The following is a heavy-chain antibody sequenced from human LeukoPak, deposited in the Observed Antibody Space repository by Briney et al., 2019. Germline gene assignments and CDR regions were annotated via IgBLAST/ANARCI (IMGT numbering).Heavy chain of an antibody. CDR1: GGSISSYY. V-gene: IGHV4-59*01. D-gene: IGHD2-21*02. J-gene: IGHJ4*02. Sequence: SETLSLTCTVSGGSISSYYWSWIRQPPGKGLEWIGYIYYSGSTNYNPSLKSRVTISVDTSKNQFSLKLSSVTAADTAVYYCASSPLLAYCGGDCYAFDHWGQGTLVTVSS. CDR2: IYYSGST. CDR3: ASSPLLAYCGGDCYAFDH.